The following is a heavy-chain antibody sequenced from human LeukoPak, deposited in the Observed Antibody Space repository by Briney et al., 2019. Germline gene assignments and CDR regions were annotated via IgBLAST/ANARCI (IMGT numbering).Heavy chain of an antibody. CDR1: GFTFSSYA. CDR2: ISYDEDNK. Sequence: GGSLRLSCAASGFTFSSYAMSWVRQAPGKGLQWVAAISYDEDNKYYAESVRGRLTISRDNSNNTLNLQMNSLTSDDTAVYYCASASGGAATGFYFDLWGQGTLVTVSS. D-gene: IGHD6-13*01. CDR3: ASASGGAATGFYFDL. J-gene: IGHJ4*02. V-gene: IGHV3-30-3*01.